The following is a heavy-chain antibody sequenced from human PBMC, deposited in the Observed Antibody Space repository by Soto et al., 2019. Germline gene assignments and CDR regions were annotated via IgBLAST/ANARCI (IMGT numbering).Heavy chain of an antibody. D-gene: IGHD3-10*01. CDR2: LNHGGST. CDR1: GGSFTGYY. CDR3: ARAPMMYDGAATYGYFDS. Sequence: PSETLSLTCAGQGGSFTGYYWIWMRQPPGTALEWVGELNHGGSTNYNPSLKSRVTISLDTSKNQFSLNLTSVTAAHTAFYYCARAPMMYDGAATYGYFDSWRQGTLVTVSS. J-gene: IGHJ4*02. V-gene: IGHV4-34*01.